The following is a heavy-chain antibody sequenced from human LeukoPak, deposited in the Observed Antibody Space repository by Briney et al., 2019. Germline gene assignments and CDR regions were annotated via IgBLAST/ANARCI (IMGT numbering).Heavy chain of an antibody. CDR1: GGSISNGDYY. J-gene: IGHJ4*02. V-gene: IGHV4-30-4*01. CDR2: IYYSGST. D-gene: IGHD4-17*01. Sequence: SETLSLTCTVSGGSISNGDYYWSWIRQPPGKGLEWIGYIYYSGSTYYNPSLKSRVTISVDTSKNQFSLKLSSVTAADTAVYYCARDQREIDYAQFDYWGQGTLVTVSS. CDR3: ARDQREIDYAQFDY.